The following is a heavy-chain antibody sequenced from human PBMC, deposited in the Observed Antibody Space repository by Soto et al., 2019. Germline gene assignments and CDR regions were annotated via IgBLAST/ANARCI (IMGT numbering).Heavy chain of an antibody. Sequence: QVQLVQSGDEMREPGASVKVSCKASGYPFSNYNIHWVRQAPGQSLEWVGWINTGNGHTRYSQKFQGRVTITSDQAANTAYMELSSLKSEDTAVYYCATDLNAILTGWAYYYYGMDVWGQGTTVTVSS. CDR3: ATDLNAILTGWAYYYYGMDV. V-gene: IGHV1-3*04. CDR2: INTGNGHT. D-gene: IGHD3-9*01. J-gene: IGHJ6*02. CDR1: GYPFSNYN.